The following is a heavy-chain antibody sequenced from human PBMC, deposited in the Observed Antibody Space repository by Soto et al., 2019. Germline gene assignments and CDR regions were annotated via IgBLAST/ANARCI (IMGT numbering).Heavy chain of an antibody. J-gene: IGHJ6*02. CDR3: ATCGGDSSGSSYYYGLDV. V-gene: IGHV5-51*01. CDR1: GYSFTSYW. Sequence: GESLKISCKGSGYSFTSYWIGWVRQMPGKGLEWMGIIYPGDSDTRYSPSFQGQVTISADKSISTAYLQWSSLKASDTAMYYCATCGGDSSGSSYYYGLDVWGQGTTVTVSS. D-gene: IGHD3-22*01. CDR2: IYPGDSDT.